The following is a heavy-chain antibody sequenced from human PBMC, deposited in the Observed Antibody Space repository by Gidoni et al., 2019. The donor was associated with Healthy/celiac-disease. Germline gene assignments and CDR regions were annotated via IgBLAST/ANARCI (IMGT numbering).Heavy chain of an antibody. CDR3: ATALRFLEWPKTHQEKYYFDY. J-gene: IGHJ4*02. Sequence: SVKVSCKVSGYTLTELSMHWVRQAPGKGLEWMGGFDPEDGETIYAQKFQGRVTMSEDTSTDKAYMELSSLRSEDTAVYYCATALRFLEWPKTHQEKYYFDYWGQGTLVTVSS. CDR2: FDPEDGET. D-gene: IGHD3-3*01. CDR1: GYTLTELS. V-gene: IGHV1-24*01.